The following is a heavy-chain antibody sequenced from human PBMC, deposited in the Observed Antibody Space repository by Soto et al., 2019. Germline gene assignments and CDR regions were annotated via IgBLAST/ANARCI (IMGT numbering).Heavy chain of an antibody. J-gene: IGHJ6*02. V-gene: IGHV4-59*01. CDR2: IYYSGNT. Sequence: ETLYLTCIVAGGSITSNYWSWIRQPPGKGLEWIGYIYYSGNTNYNPSLKSRVIISIDTSKNHFFLKLSSVTAADTAVYYCARGPYYYYYGLDVWGQGTTVTVSS. CDR3: ARGPYYYYYGLDV. CDR1: GGSITSNY.